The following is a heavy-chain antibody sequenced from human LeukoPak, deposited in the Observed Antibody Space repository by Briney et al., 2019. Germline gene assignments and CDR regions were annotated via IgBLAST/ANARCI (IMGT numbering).Heavy chain of an antibody. V-gene: IGHV5-51*01. D-gene: IGHD4-23*01. CDR1: GYSFTSYW. CDR2: IYPGDSDT. CDR3: ARQTSDYGGAIDY. Sequence: GESLKISCKGSGYSFTSYWIGWVRQMPGKGLEWMGIIYPGDSDTRYSPSFQGQATISADKSISTAYLQWSSLKAPDTAMYYCARQTSDYGGAIDYWGQGTLVTVSS. J-gene: IGHJ4*02.